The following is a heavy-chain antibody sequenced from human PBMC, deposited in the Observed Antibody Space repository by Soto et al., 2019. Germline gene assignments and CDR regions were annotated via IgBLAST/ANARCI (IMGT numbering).Heavy chain of an antibody. V-gene: IGHV3-30*18. D-gene: IGHD3-22*01. Sequence: QVQLVESGGGVVQPGRSLRLSCAASGFSFSYYAMHWVRQSPGKGLEWVAVISYDGNNKYYADSVKGRFTISRDNSKNKLYRQMNSLRAEDTAVYYCAKDAGYYDSSGYYYDHWGQGNLVTVSS. CDR3: AKDAGYYDSSGYYYDH. J-gene: IGHJ5*02. CDR2: ISYDGNNK. CDR1: GFSFSYYA.